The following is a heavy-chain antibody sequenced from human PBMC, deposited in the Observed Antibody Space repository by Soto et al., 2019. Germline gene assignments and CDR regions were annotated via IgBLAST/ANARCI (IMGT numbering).Heavy chain of an antibody. Sequence: SETLSLTCAVYGGSFSGYYWSWIRQPPGKGLEWIGEINHSGSTNYNPSLKSRVTISVDTSKNQFSLKLSSVTAADTAVYYCARGESWLHDAFDIWGQGTMVTVSS. CDR3: ARGESWLHDAFDI. J-gene: IGHJ3*02. CDR2: INHSGST. V-gene: IGHV4-34*01. CDR1: GGSFSGYY. D-gene: IGHD5-12*01.